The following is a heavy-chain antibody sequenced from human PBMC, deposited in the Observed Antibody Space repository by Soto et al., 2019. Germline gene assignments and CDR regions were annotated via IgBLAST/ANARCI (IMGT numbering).Heavy chain of an antibody. D-gene: IGHD1-1*01. CDR3: AREYNWNDANWFHP. V-gene: IGHV1-69*04. CDR1: GGTFSSNT. Sequence: ALVTVSCNAPGGTFSSNTISWLRQPPGQGLEWMGRIIPILGIANYAQKFQGRVTITAEKSTSTAYMELSSLISEDTAVYYCAREYNWNDANWFHPWGQGTLVTVSS. J-gene: IGHJ5*02. CDR2: IIPILGIA.